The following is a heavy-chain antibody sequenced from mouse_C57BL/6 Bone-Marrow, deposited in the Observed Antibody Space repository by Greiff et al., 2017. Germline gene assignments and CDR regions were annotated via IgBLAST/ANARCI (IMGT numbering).Heavy chain of an antibody. CDR1: GFTFSSYT. CDR2: ISGGGGNT. CDR3: ARSPFAY. J-gene: IGHJ3*01. V-gene: IGHV5-9*01. Sequence: EVQVVESGGGLVKPGGSLKLSCAASGFTFSSYTMSWVRQTPGQRLEWVATISGGGGNTYYPDSVKGRFTISRDNAKNTLYLQMSSLRSEDTALXYCARSPFAYWGQGTLVTVSA.